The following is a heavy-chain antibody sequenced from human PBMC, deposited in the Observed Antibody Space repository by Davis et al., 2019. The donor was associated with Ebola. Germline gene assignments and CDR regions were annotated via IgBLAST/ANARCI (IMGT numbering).Heavy chain of an antibody. CDR2: IFTGDSDT. CDR1: GYSFTSHW. Sequence: GGSLRLSCKGSGYSFTSHWIVWVRQMPGKGLEWMGIIFTGDSDTRYRPSFRGQVTISADKSFKTAFLQWSSLKASDTARYYCATLRRTITGMDDGFDIWGQGTMVTVSS. J-gene: IGHJ3*02. D-gene: IGHD1-20*01. CDR3: ATLRRTITGMDDGFDI. V-gene: IGHV5-51*01.